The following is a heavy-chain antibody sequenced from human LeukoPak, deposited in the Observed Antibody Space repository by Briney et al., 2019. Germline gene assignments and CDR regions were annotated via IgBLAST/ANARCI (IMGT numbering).Heavy chain of an antibody. CDR1: GFTFSSYS. Sequence: GSLRLSCAASGFTFSSYSMNWLRQPPGKGLEWIGSFYYSGNTYYNPSLKSRVTISVDPSKNEFPLKLRSVPAADPAVYYCARTAGVAVAGSRQYFDYWGQGTLVTVSS. CDR3: ARTAGVAVAGSRQYFDY. D-gene: IGHD6-19*01. CDR2: FYYSGNT. J-gene: IGHJ4*02. V-gene: IGHV4-39*01.